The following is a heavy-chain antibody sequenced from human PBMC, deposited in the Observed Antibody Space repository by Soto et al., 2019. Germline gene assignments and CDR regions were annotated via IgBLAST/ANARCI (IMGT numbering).Heavy chain of an antibody. CDR1: GYTFAGYY. J-gene: IGHJ6*02. CDR2: INPNSGGT. D-gene: IGHD6-13*01. V-gene: IGHV1-2*02. Sequence: ASVKVSCKASGYTFAGYYMHWVRQAPGQGLEWMGWINPNSGGTNYAQKFQGRVTMTRDTSISTAYMELSRLRSDDTAMYYCARDLSSHETEGLYYYYYGLDVWGQGTTVTVSS. CDR3: ARDLSSHETEGLYYYYYGLDV.